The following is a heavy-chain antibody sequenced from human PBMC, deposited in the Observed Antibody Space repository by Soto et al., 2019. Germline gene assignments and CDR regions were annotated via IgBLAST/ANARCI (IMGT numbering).Heavy chain of an antibody. V-gene: IGHV4-39*01. CDR3: ARSIAAGPDY. Sequence: SETLSLTCTVSGGSISSSSYYWGWIRQPPGKGLEWIGSIYYSGSTYYDPSLKSRVTISVDTSKNQFSLKLSSVTAADTAVYYCARSIAAGPDYWGQGTLVTV. D-gene: IGHD6-13*01. J-gene: IGHJ4*02. CDR2: IYYSGST. CDR1: GGSISSSSYY.